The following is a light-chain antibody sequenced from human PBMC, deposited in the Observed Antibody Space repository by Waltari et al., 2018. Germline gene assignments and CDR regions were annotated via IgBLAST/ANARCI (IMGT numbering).Light chain of an antibody. CDR1: SSDVGSYNI. V-gene: IGLV2-23*01. CDR2: EGS. Sequence: QSALTQPASVSGSPGQSITISCTGSSSDVGSYNIVSWYQRYPDKAPKLMIYEGSKRPSGVSNRFSGSKSGNTASLTISGLQAEDEAYYYCCSYAGSSTWVFGGGTKLTVL. J-gene: IGLJ3*02. CDR3: CSYAGSSTWV.